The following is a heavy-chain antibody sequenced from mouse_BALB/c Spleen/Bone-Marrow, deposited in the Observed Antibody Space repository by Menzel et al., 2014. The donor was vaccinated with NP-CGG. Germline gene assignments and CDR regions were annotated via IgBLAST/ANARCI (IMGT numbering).Heavy chain of an antibody. CDR2: FYPGSGSI. J-gene: IGHJ2*01. CDR3: ARHEGGGYFDY. D-gene: IGHD1-1*02. V-gene: IGHV1-62-2*01. Sequence: VKLMESGAGLVKPGASVKLSCKASGYTFTEYIIHWVKQRSGQGLEWIGWFYPGSGSIKYNEKFKDKATLTTDKSSSTVYMELSRLTSEDSAVYFCARHEGGGYFDYWGQGTPLTVSS. CDR1: GYTFTEYI.